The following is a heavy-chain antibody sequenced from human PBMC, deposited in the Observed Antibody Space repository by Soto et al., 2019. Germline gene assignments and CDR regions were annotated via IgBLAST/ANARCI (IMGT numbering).Heavy chain of an antibody. CDR3: AKALVAYDFWKFDS. J-gene: IGHJ4*02. CDR2: ISGSGGST. CDR1: GFTFSSYA. V-gene: IGHV3-23*01. Sequence: EVQLLESGGGLAQPGGSLRLSCAASGFTFSSYAMSWVRQAPGKGLEWVSGISGSGGSTYYADSVKGRFTISRVNSKNTRFLQLSSLRADDTAVYYCAKALVAYDFWKFDSWGQGTLVTVSS. D-gene: IGHD3-3*01.